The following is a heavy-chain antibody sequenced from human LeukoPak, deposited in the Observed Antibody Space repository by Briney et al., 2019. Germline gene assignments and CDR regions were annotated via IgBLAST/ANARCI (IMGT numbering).Heavy chain of an antibody. CDR1: GFTFSTYW. Sequence: GGSLRLSCAASGFTFSTYWMHWVRQAPGKGLVWVSRINPDGTTTSYADSVKGRFTISRDNAKDTVYLQMNSLRAEDTAVYYCARVSIGWYSFDYWGQGTLATVSS. CDR2: INPDGTTT. V-gene: IGHV3-74*01. CDR3: ARVSIGWYSFDY. D-gene: IGHD6-19*01. J-gene: IGHJ4*02.